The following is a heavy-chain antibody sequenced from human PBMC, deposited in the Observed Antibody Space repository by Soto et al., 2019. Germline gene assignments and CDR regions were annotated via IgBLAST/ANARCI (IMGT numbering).Heavy chain of an antibody. CDR2: IIDSGGST. J-gene: IGHJ6*02. CDR3: AKGRSYYYYYGVDV. V-gene: IGHV3-23*01. Sequence: EVQLLESGGGLVQPGGSLILSCAASGFTFSSCAMGWVRQAPGKGLEWVSDIIDSGGSTYYADSVKGRFTISRDNSKSTLYLQMNSLRAEDTTLYYCAKGRSYYYYYGVDVWGQGTTVTVSS. CDR1: GFTFSSCA.